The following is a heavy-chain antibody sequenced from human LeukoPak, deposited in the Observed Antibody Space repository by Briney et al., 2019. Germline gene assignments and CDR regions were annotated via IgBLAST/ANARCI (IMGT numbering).Heavy chain of an antibody. D-gene: IGHD6-6*01. CDR1: GGSISSYY. CDR2: IYYSGSA. Sequence: SETLSLTCTVSGGSISSYYWSWIRQPPGKGLEWIGYIYYSGSANYNPSLKSRVTISVDTSKNQFSLKLSSVTAADTAVYYCARAPSIAARPWDYWGQGTLVTVSS. CDR3: ARAPSIAARPWDY. V-gene: IGHV4-59*01. J-gene: IGHJ4*02.